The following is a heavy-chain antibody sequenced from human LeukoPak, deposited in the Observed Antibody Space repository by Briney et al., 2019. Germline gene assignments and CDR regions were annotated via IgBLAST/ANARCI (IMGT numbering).Heavy chain of an antibody. V-gene: IGHV3-33*01. CDR2: IWYDGSNK. CDR1: GFTFSSYG. Sequence: PGGSLRLSCAASGFTFSSYGMHWVRQAPGKGLEWVAVIWYDGSNKYYADSVKGRFTISRDNSKNTLYLQMNSLRAEDTAVYYCARGQLYYYYYMDVWGKGTTVTVSS. CDR3: ARGQLYYYYYMDV. D-gene: IGHD5-24*01. J-gene: IGHJ6*03.